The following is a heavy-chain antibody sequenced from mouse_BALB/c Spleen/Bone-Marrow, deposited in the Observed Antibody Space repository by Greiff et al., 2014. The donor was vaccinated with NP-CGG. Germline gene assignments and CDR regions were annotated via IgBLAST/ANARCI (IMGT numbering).Heavy chain of an antibody. CDR1: GFSLTSYG. CDR3: ARDYYGSLYAMDY. J-gene: IGHJ4*01. CDR2: IWAGGST. V-gene: IGHV2-9*02. Sequence: VKLVESGPGLVAPSQSLSITCTVSGFSLTSYGVHWVRQPPGKGLEWLGVIWAGGSTNYNSALMSRLSISKDNSKSQVFLKMNSMQTDDTVMYYCARDYYGSLYAMDYWGQGTSVTVSS. D-gene: IGHD1-1*01.